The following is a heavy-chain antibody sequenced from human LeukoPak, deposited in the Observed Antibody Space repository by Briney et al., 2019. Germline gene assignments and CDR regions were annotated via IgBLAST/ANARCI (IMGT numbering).Heavy chain of an antibody. CDR2: ISGSSGST. CDR1: GFSFSSYA. Sequence: SGGSLRLSCAASGFSFSSYAMSWVRQAPGKGLEWVSAISGSSGSTYSADSVKGRFTISRDNSKSTLYLQMNSLRAEDAAVYYCARGGGYDGLYFDYWGQGTLVTVPS. V-gene: IGHV3-23*01. D-gene: IGHD6-19*01. CDR3: ARGGGYDGLYFDY. J-gene: IGHJ4*02.